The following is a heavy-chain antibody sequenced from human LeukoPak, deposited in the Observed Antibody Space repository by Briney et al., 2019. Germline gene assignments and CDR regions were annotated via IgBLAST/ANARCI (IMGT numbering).Heavy chain of an antibody. CDR3: ARGGVSGYSYGSPY. CDR1: GYTFTSYA. V-gene: IGHV7-4-1*02. J-gene: IGHJ4*02. CDR2: INTNTGNP. Sequence: GASVKVSCKASGYTFTSYAMNWVRQAPGQGLEWMGWINTNTGNPTYAQGFTGRFVFSLDTSVSTAYLQISSLKAEDTAVYYCARGGVSGYSYGSPYWGQGTLVTVSS. D-gene: IGHD5-18*01.